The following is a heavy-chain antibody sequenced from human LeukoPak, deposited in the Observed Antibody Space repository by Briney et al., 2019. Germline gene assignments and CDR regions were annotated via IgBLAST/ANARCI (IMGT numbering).Heavy chain of an antibody. D-gene: IGHD6-13*01. CDR1: GGSFSGYY. Sequence: SETLSLTCAVYGGSFSGYYWSWIRQPPGKGLEWIGEINHSGSNNYNPSLKSRVTISVDTSKNQFSLKLSSVTAADTAVYYCASGRGIAAAGKVSGWFDPWGQGTLVTVSS. CDR2: INHSGSN. V-gene: IGHV4-34*01. CDR3: ASGRGIAAAGKVSGWFDP. J-gene: IGHJ5*02.